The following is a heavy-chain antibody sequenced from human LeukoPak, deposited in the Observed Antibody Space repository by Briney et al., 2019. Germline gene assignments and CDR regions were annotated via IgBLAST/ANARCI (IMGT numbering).Heavy chain of an antibody. V-gene: IGHV3-30*02. J-gene: IGHJ4*02. CDR2: ISYDGSNR. D-gene: IGHD3-16*01. Sequence: GGSLRLSCAASGFTFSSSGMHWVRQAPGKGLEWVAFISYDGSNRYYADSVKGRFTISRDNSKNTLYLQMNSLRAEDTAVYYCAKGYYDYVWGSYYFDYWGQGTLVTVSS. CDR3: AKGYYDYVWGSYYFDY. CDR1: GFTFSSSG.